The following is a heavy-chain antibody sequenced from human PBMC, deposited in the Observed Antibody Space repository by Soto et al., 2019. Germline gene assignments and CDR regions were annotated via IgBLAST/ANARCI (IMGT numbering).Heavy chain of an antibody. Sequence: SETLSLTCAVSGYSISSGYYWGWIRQPPGKGLEWMGSIYHSGSTYYNPSLKSRVTISVDTSKNQFSLKLSSVTAADTAVYYCARDHIVVVPAALPAYYYYGMDVWGQGTTVTVSS. J-gene: IGHJ6*02. CDR1: GYSISSGYY. D-gene: IGHD2-2*01. CDR3: ARDHIVVVPAALPAYYYYGMDV. CDR2: IYHSGST. V-gene: IGHV4-38-2*02.